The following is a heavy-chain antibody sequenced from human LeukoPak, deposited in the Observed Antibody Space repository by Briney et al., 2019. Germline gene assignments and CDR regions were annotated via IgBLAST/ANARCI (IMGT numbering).Heavy chain of an antibody. Sequence: GGSLRLSCAASGFTFSKYWMSWVRQAPGKGLEWVANINYDGSETYYVDSVKGRFTISRDNAKNSLFLQMISLRAEDTAVYYCAREGIYGSPSPPGYWGQGTLVTVSS. J-gene: IGHJ4*02. CDR2: INYDGSET. D-gene: IGHD6-19*01. V-gene: IGHV3-7*01. CDR1: GFTFSKYW. CDR3: AREGIYGSPSPPGY.